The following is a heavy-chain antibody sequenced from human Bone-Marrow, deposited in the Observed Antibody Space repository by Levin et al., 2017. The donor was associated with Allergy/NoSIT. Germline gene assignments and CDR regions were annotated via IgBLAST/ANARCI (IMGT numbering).Heavy chain of an antibody. CDR2: ISYDGSNK. V-gene: IGHV3-30-3*01. CDR1: GFTFSSYA. J-gene: IGHJ3*02. Sequence: PGGSLRLSCAASGFTFSSYAMHWVRQAPGKGLEWVAVISYDGSNKYYADSVKGRFTISRDNSKNTLYLQMNSLRAEDTAVYYCARDHVSEVGARAPPHVSEQGDAFDIWGQGTMVTVSS. CDR3: ARDHVSEVGARAPPHVSEQGDAFDI. D-gene: IGHD1/OR15-1a*01.